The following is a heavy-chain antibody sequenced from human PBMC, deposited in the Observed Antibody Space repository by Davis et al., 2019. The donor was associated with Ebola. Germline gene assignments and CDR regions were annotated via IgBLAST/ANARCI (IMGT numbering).Heavy chain of an antibody. V-gene: IGHV1-46*01. CDR2: INPSGGST. CDR1: GYTFTSCS. Sequence: ASVKVSCKASGYTFTSCSMHWVRQAPGQGLEWMGIINPSGGSTNYAQKFQGRVTMTRDTSTSTVYMELSSLRSEDTAVYYCARVRGVVMFYMDVWGKGTTVTVSS. CDR3: ARVRGVVMFYMDV. J-gene: IGHJ6*03. D-gene: IGHD3-3*01.